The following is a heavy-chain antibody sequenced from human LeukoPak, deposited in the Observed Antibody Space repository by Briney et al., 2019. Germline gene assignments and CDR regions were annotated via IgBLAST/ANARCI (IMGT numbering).Heavy chain of an antibody. Sequence: GGSLRLSCAASEFSFKNYWMSWVRQAPGKGLEWVSYISSSGTTIYYADSVKGRFTISRDNAKNSLYLQMNSLRAEDTAVYYCARDLWYYDSSGYQQTYFDYWGQGTLVTVSS. J-gene: IGHJ4*02. CDR2: ISSSGTTI. CDR3: ARDLWYYDSSGYQQTYFDY. V-gene: IGHV3-48*04. CDR1: EFSFKNYW. D-gene: IGHD3-22*01.